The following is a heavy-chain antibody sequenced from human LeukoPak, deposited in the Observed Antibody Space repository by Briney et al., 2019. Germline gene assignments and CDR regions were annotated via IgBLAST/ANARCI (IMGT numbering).Heavy chain of an antibody. V-gene: IGHV1-24*01. Sequence: ASVKVSCKVSGYTLTELSMHWVRQAPGKGLEWMGGFDPEDGETIYAQKFQGRVTMTEDTSTDTAYMELSSLRSEDTAVYYCAAEAGSCSSTSCYNWFDPWGQGTLVTVSS. CDR1: GYTLTELS. CDR2: FDPEDGET. D-gene: IGHD2-2*01. J-gene: IGHJ5*02. CDR3: AAEAGSCSSTSCYNWFDP.